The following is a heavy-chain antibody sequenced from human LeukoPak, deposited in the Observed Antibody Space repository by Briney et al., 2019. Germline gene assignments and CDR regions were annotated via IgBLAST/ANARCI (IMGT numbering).Heavy chain of an antibody. CDR1: GFTFSSYE. V-gene: IGHV3-21*01. CDR3: AREVATTVDY. J-gene: IGHJ4*02. Sequence: RTGGSLRLSCAASGFTFSSYEMNWVRQAPGKGLEWVSSISSSSSYIYYADSVKGRFTISRDNAKNSLYLQMNSLRAEDAAVYYCAREVATTVDYWGQGTLVTVSS. CDR2: ISSSSSYI. D-gene: IGHD5-12*01.